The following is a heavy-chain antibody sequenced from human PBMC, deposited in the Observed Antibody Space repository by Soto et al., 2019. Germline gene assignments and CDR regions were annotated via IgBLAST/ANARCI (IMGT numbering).Heavy chain of an antibody. CDR3: ARADYARITIFSRRGGDYGMDV. D-gene: IGHD3-9*01. Sequence: GASVKVSCKASGGTFSSYAISWVRQAPGQGLEWMGGIIPIFGTANYAQKFQGRVTITADESTSTAYMELSSLRSEDTAVYYCARADYARITIFSRRGGDYGMDVWGQGTTVTVSS. J-gene: IGHJ6*02. CDR1: GGTFSSYA. V-gene: IGHV1-69*13. CDR2: IIPIFGTA.